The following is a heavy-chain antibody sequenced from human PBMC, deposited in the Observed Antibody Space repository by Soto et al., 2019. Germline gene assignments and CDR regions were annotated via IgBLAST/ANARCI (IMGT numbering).Heavy chain of an antibody. D-gene: IGHD6-13*01. J-gene: IGHJ5*02. V-gene: IGHV1-8*01. CDR2: INPNSGNT. CDR3: ARADSSTWNYIWFDP. Sequence: QVQLVQSGAEVKKPGASVKVSCKASGYTFTSYDINWVRQATGQGLEWMGWINPNSGNTVYAQKFQGRVTMTRNTSISTAYMELSSLRSEESAVYYCARADSSTWNYIWFDPWGQGTLVTVSS. CDR1: GYTFTSYD.